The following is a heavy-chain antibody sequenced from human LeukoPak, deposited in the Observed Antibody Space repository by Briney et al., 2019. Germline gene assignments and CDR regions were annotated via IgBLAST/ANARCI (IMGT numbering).Heavy chain of an antibody. V-gene: IGHV3-33*01. D-gene: IGHD2-21*02. CDR2: IWYDGSNK. J-gene: IGHJ2*01. CDR3: ARDPVVTAIPYWYFDL. CDR1: GFTFSSYG. Sequence: GGSPRLSCAASGFTFSSYGMHWVRQAPGKGLEWVAVIWYDGSNKYYADSVKGRFTISRDNSKNTLYLQMNSLRAEDTAVYYCARDPVVTAIPYWYFDLWGRGTLVTVSS.